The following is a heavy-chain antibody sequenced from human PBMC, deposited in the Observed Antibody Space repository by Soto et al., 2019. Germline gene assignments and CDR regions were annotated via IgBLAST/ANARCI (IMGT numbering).Heavy chain of an antibody. V-gene: IGHV3-30*18. J-gene: IGHJ6*02. CDR1: GFTFSSYG. Sequence: QVQLVESGGGVVQPGRSLRLSCAASGFTFSSYGMHWVRQAPGKGLEWVAVISYDGSNKYYADSVKGRFTISRDNSKNTLYLQMNSLRAEDTAVYYCAKINAGWRNFYYYGMDVWGQGTTLTVSS. CDR2: ISYDGSNK. D-gene: IGHD3-3*01. CDR3: AKINAGWRNFYYYGMDV.